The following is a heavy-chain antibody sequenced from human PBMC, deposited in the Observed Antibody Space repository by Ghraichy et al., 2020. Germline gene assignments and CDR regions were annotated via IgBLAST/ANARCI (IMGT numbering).Heavy chain of an antibody. CDR1: GSTFSTSV. D-gene: IGHD2-15*01. CDR3: ASGVVAATPRY. J-gene: IGHJ4*02. CDR2: INAGNGNT. Sequence: ASVKVSCKTSGSTFSTSVMHWLRQSRVLRLEGMGWINAGNGNTKYSQKFQGRVTISRDTSASTAYMELSSLRSEDTAVYYCASGVVAATPRYWCQVSLFTVSS. V-gene: IGHV1-3*01.